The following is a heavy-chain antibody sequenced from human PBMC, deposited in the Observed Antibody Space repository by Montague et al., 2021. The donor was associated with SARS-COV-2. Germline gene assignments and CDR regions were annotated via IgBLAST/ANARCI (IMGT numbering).Heavy chain of an antibody. D-gene: IGHD6-19*01. J-gene: IGHJ4*02. CDR1: GDSVAGHSVA. CDR2: TYYRSKWYS. CDR3: VRYSGWFYFDF. Sequence: CAISGDSVAGHSVAWRWLRQSLSRGLEWLGRTYYRSKWYSDYAPSVRGRLTVNPDASKNEFSLELNYVAPEDTAVYYCVRYSGWFYFDFWGQGTLVTVSS. V-gene: IGHV6-1*01.